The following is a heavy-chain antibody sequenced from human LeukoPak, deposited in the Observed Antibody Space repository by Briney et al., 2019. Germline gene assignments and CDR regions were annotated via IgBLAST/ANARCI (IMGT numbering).Heavy chain of an antibody. Sequence: SETLSLTCTVSGGSISSYYWSWIRQPPGKGLEWIGYIYYSGSTNYNPSLKSRVTISVDTSKNQFSLKLSSVTAADTAVYYCAGTYYYDSSGYYYPGGYWGQGTLVTVSS. D-gene: IGHD3-22*01. CDR2: IYYSGST. J-gene: IGHJ4*02. CDR3: AGTYYYDSSGYYYPGGY. V-gene: IGHV4-59*01. CDR1: GGSISSYY.